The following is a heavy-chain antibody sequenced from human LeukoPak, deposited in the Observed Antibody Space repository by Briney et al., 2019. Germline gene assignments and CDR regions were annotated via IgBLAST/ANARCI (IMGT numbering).Heavy chain of an antibody. J-gene: IGHJ4*02. D-gene: IGHD1-26*01. CDR3: ARSPIVGATLIDY. V-gene: IGHV4-59*01. CDR1: GGSISSYY. CDR2: IYYSGST. Sequence: SETLSLTCTVSGGSISSYYWSWIRQPPGKGLEWIGYIYYSGSTNYNPSLKSRVTISVDTSKNQFSLKLSSVTAADTAVYYCARSPIVGATLIDYWGQGTLVTVSS.